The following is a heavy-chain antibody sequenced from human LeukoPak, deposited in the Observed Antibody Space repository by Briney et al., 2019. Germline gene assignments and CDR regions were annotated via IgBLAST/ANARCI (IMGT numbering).Heavy chain of an antibody. V-gene: IGHV3-23*01. D-gene: IGHD3-9*01. CDR3: AKAVRVLRYFDWLTDY. Sequence: GGSLRLSCAASGFTFSSYAMSWVRQAPGKGLEWVSAISGSGGSTYYADSVKGRFTISRDNSKNTLYLQMNSLRAEDTAVYYCAKAVRVLRYFDWLTDYWGQGTLVTVSS. J-gene: IGHJ4*02. CDR2: ISGSGGST. CDR1: GFTFSSYA.